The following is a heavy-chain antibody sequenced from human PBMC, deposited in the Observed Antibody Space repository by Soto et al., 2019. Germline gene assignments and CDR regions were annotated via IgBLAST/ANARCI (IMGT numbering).Heavy chain of an antibody. Sequence: QVPLVESGGGVVQPGRSLRLSCAASGFTFSSYAMHWVRQAPGKGLEWVAVISYDGSNKYYADSVKGRFTISRDNSKNTLYLQMNSLRAEDTAVYYCARDAEEVGAYFDYWGQGTLVTVSS. CDR2: ISYDGSNK. CDR3: ARDAEEVGAYFDY. CDR1: GFTFSSYA. J-gene: IGHJ4*02. V-gene: IGHV3-30-3*01. D-gene: IGHD1-26*01.